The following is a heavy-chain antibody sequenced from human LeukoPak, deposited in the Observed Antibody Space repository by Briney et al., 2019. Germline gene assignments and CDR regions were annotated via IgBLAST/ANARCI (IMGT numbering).Heavy chain of an antibody. V-gene: IGHV1-24*01. CDR1: GYTLTELS. Sequence: ASVKVSCKVSGYTLTELSMHWVRQAPGKGLEWMGGFDPEDGETIYAQRFQGRVTMSEDTSTDTAYMELGSLRSEDTAVYYCATLSRFALVVPAASYYYYGMDVWGQGTTVTVSS. CDR2: FDPEDGET. CDR3: ATLSRFALVVPAASYYYYGMDV. J-gene: IGHJ6*02. D-gene: IGHD2-2*01.